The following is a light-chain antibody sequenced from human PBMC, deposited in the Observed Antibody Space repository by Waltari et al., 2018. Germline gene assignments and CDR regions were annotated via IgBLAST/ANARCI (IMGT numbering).Light chain of an antibody. V-gene: IGLV1-51*01. CDR1: SSNIGSNS. CDR3: GTWDSTLSAVV. Sequence: QSMLTPPPSVSAAPGQKVTISCSGSSSNIGSNSVSWYHQLPGTAPKVLIYDNNKRPSGIPDRFSGSKSATSATLGITGLQTGDEADYYCGTWDSTLSAVVFGGGTKLTVL. CDR2: DNN. J-gene: IGLJ3*02.